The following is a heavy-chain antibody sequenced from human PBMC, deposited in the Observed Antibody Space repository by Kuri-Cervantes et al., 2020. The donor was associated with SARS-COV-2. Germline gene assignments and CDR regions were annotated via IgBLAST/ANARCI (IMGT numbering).Heavy chain of an antibody. V-gene: IGHV3-21*01. CDR1: GITFSSYS. Sequence: GESLKISCAASGITFSSYSMNWVRQAPGKGLEWGSSISSSSSYIYYADSVKGRFTISRDNAKNSLYLQMNSLRAEDTAVYYCARGGSGTIRNWFDPWGQGTLVTVSS. CDR2: ISSSSSYI. J-gene: IGHJ5*02. CDR3: ARGGSGTIRNWFDP. D-gene: IGHD2-15*01.